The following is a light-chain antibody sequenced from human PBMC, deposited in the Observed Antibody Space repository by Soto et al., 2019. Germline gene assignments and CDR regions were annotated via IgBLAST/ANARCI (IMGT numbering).Light chain of an antibody. CDR3: QQYGSSPFT. CDR2: GAS. Sequence: DIVLTQSPVTLSLSPGERATLSCRASQSVSSSYLAWYQQKPGQAPRLLIYGASSRATGIPDRFSGSGSGTDFTLTISRLEPEDFAVYYCQQYGSSPFTFGPGTKVDIK. J-gene: IGKJ3*01. V-gene: IGKV3-20*01. CDR1: QSVSSSY.